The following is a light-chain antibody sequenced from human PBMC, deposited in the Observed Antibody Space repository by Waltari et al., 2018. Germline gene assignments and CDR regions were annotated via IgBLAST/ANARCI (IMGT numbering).Light chain of an antibody. J-gene: IGLJ2*01. CDR1: RSDVGGYNY. CDR3: SSYTSSSTVV. Sequence: QSALTQPASVSGSPGQSITISCTGTRSDVGGYNYVSWYQQHPGKAPKLMIYDVSNRPSGVSNRFSGSKSGNTASLTSSGLQAEDEADYYCSSYTSSSTVVFGGGTKLTVL. CDR2: DVS. V-gene: IGLV2-14*03.